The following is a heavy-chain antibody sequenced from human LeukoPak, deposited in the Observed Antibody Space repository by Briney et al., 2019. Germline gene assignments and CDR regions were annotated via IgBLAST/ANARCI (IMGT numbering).Heavy chain of an antibody. CDR1: GASINIYY. Sequence: SETLSLTFTVSGASINIYYWNWIRQTPGKGLEWIGYIFRTGNTKYNPSLESRVIISVDTSESQFSLKMRSVTAADTAVYLCARATPRYNFGAEHFDYWGQGALVTVSS. CDR2: IFRTGNT. CDR3: ARATPRYNFGAEHFDY. D-gene: IGHD5-18*01. J-gene: IGHJ4*02. V-gene: IGHV4-59*01.